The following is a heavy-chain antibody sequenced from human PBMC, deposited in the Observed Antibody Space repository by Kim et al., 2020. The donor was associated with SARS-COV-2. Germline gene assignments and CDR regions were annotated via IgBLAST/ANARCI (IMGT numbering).Heavy chain of an antibody. CDR2: IYYSGST. J-gene: IGHJ4*02. D-gene: IGHD3-3*01. CDR1: GGSISSSSYY. CDR3: ARGHGHDFWSGYFYFDY. Sequence: SETLSLTCTVSGGSISSSSYYWGWIRQPPGKGLEWIGSIYYSGSTYYNPSLKSRVTISVDTSKNQFSLKLSSVTAADTAVYYCARGHGHDFWSGYFYFDYWGQGTLVTVSS. V-gene: IGHV4-39*07.